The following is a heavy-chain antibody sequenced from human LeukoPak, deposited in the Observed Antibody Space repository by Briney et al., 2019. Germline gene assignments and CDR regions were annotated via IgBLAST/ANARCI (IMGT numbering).Heavy chain of an antibody. J-gene: IGHJ4*02. CDR3: ARETGLYDFWSGYYY. CDR1: GSTFTVYY. Sequence: GASVKVSCTASGSTFTVYYMHWVRQAPGQGLEWMGWINPNSGGTNYAQKFQGRVTMTRDTSISTAYMELSRLRSDDTAVYYCARETGLYDFWSGYYYWGQGTLVTVSS. CDR2: INPNSGGT. D-gene: IGHD3-3*01. V-gene: IGHV1-2*02.